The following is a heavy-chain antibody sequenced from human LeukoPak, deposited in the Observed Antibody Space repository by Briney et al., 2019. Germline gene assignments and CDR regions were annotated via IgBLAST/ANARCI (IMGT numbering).Heavy chain of an antibody. CDR1: GGSISSSSYY. CDR3: ARTNWNYNWFDP. D-gene: IGHD1-7*01. CDR2: IYYSGST. Sequence: SETLSLTCTVSGGSISSSSYYWGWIRQPPGKGLEWIGSIYYSGSTYYNPSLKSRVTISVDTSKNQFSLKLSSVTAADTAVYYCARTNWNYNWFDPWGQGTLVTVSS. V-gene: IGHV4-39*01. J-gene: IGHJ5*02.